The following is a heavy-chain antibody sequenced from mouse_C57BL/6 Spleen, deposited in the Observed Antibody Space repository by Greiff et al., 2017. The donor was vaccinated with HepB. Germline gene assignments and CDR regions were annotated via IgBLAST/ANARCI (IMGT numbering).Heavy chain of an antibody. CDR1: GYAFTNYL. J-gene: IGHJ1*03. Sequence: VKLMESGAELVRPGTSVKVSCKASGYAFTNYLIEWVKQRPGQGLEWIGVINPGSGGTNYNEKFKGKATLTADKSSSTAYMQLSSLTSEDSAVYFCARSGGNNWYFDVWGTGTTVTVSS. D-gene: IGHD2-1*01. CDR2: INPGSGGT. V-gene: IGHV1-54*01. CDR3: ARSGGNNWYFDV.